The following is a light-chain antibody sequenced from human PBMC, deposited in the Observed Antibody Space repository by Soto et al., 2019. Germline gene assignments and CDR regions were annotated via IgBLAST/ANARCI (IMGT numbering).Light chain of an antibody. CDR3: QQRSNWPPLIT. CDR2: DAS. Sequence: ETVLTQSPAALPVSPGERASLSCRASQNVSSYLAWYQQKPGQAPRLLIYDASNRATGIPARFSGSGSGTDFTLTISSLEPEDFAVYYCQQRSNWPPLITFGQGTRLEIK. CDR1: QNVSSY. J-gene: IGKJ5*01. V-gene: IGKV3-11*01.